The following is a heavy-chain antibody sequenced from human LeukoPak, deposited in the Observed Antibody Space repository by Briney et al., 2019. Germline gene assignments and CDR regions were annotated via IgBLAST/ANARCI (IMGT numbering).Heavy chain of an antibody. V-gene: IGHV3-30-3*01. Sequence: QPGRSLRLSCAASGFTFSSYAMHWVRQAPGKGLEWVAVISSDGVNHYYADSVKGRFTISRDNSKNTLYLRMYSLRAEDTAVYYCARDPMADFDYWGQGTLVTVSS. CDR2: ISSDGVNH. CDR1: GFTFSSYA. CDR3: ARDPMADFDY. J-gene: IGHJ4*02. D-gene: IGHD2-8*01.